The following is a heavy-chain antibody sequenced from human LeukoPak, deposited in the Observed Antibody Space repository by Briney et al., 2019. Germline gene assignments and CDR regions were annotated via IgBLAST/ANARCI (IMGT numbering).Heavy chain of an antibody. D-gene: IGHD3-3*01. CDR2: INPNSGGT. Sequence: ASVNVSCKASGYTFTGYYMHWVRQAPGQGLEWMGWINPNSGGTNYAQKFQGRVTMTRDMSTSTVYMELSSLRSEDTAVYYCARSFWSGVTSSPIKPNYYMDVWGKGTTVTVSS. CDR1: GYTFTGYY. J-gene: IGHJ6*03. CDR3: ARSFWSGVTSSPIKPNYYMDV. V-gene: IGHV1-2*02.